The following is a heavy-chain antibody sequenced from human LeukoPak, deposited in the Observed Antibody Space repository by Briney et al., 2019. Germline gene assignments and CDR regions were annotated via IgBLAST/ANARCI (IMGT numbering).Heavy chain of an antibody. CDR2: IYSGGST. J-gene: IGHJ4*02. D-gene: IGHD1-20*01. V-gene: IGHV3-66*01. CDR3: ARVPRYNWNDGLYYFDY. Sequence: GGSLRLSCAASGFTFSSYAMTWVRQAPGKGLEWVSVIYSGGSTYYADSVKGRFTISRDNSKNTLYLQMNSLRAEDTAVYYCARVPRYNWNDGLYYFDYWGQGTLVTVSS. CDR1: GFTFSSYA.